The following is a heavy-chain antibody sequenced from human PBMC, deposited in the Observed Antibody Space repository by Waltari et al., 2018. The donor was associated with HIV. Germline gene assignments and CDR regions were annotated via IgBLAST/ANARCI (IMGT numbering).Heavy chain of an antibody. CDR3: VKGVTYDILTGYSPLDT. V-gene: IGHV3-23*01. D-gene: IGHD3-9*01. CDR2: SSGDGTAT. Sequence: EAQLLESGGGLVRPGRSLRLSCAASESPLTTFAMSWVRQAPGKGLEWVSSSSGDGTATYYADSVKGRLTISRDNSNNTLYLQMNNLRGGDTAVYYCVKGVTYDILTGYSPLDTWGQGTLVTVSS. CDR1: ESPLTTFA. J-gene: IGHJ5*02.